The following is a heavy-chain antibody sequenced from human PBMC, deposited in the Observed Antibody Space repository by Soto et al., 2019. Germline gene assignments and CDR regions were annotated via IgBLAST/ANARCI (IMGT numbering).Heavy chain of an antibody. J-gene: IGHJ4*02. Sequence: EVQLVESGGGLVQPGGSLRLSCAASGFTFSNYWMSWVRQAPGKGLEWVANIKQDGSEKYYVDSVKGRFTTSRDNANNSLDLQMNSLRAEDTAVYYCASGPRWLQFDYWGQGTLVTVSS. CDR2: IKQDGSEK. D-gene: IGHD5-12*01. CDR1: GFTFSNYW. CDR3: ASGPRWLQFDY. V-gene: IGHV3-7*01.